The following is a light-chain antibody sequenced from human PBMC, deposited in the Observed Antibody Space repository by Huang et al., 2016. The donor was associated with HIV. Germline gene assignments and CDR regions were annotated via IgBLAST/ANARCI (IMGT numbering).Light chain of an antibody. CDR1: QNSNTW. CDR3: QQYNTYLYT. V-gene: IGKV1-5*03. CDR2: RAS. J-gene: IGKJ2*01. Sequence: DIQMTQSPSTLSASVGDRVTITCRASQNSNTWLAWYQQKPGKAPTLLIYRASSLQIGVPSRFTGSGSGTEFTLTITSLQPDDLGTYYCQQYNTYLYTFGQGTKLEI.